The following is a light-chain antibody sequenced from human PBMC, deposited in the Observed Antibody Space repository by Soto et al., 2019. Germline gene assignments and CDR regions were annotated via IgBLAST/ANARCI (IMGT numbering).Light chain of an antibody. CDR1: QSVNSN. V-gene: IGKV3-15*01. CDR3: QQYNNWWT. J-gene: IGKJ1*01. CDR2: GAS. Sequence: EIVMTQSPATLSVSPGERATLSCRASQSVNSNLAWYQQKPGQAPRLLISGASTRATGIPARFSGSGSETEFTLTISSLQSEHLAVYYCQQYNNWWTFGQGTKVEIK.